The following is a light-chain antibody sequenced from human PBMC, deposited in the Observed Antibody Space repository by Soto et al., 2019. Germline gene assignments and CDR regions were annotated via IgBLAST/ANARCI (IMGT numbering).Light chain of an antibody. CDR2: GNN. V-gene: IGLV1-40*01. J-gene: IGLJ1*01. CDR3: QSYASRLTAYV. Sequence: QSVLTQPPSVSGAPGQRVTISCTGSSSSIGAGYDVHWYHQLPGAAPKLLVSGNNNRPSGVPDRFSASKSGTSASLAITGLQTEDEAQYYCQSYASRLTAYVFGTGTKVTVL. CDR1: SSSIGAGYD.